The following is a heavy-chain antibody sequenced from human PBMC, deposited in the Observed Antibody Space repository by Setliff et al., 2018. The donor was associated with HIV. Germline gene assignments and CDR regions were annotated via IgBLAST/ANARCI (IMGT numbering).Heavy chain of an antibody. CDR2: ITGYNGNT. D-gene: IGHD1-1*01. CDR3: ARVGPESLPYTWDDEADTFDI. Sequence: RASVKVSCKASGYIFTNYGISWVRQAPGQGLEWMGWITGYNGNTNYAEKFQGRVTMTIDTSTSTAYSELRSLRSDDTAVYYCARVGPESLPYTWDDEADTFDIWGQGTMVTVSS. CDR1: GYIFTNYG. V-gene: IGHV1-18*01. J-gene: IGHJ3*02.